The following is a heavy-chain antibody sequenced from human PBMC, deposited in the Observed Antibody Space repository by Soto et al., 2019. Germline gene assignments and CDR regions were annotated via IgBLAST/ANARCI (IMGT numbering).Heavy chain of an antibody. Sequence: QVQLQESGPGLVKPSQTLSLTCTVSGGSIGSGGYYWTWIRQRPGKGLEWIGYISYSGSTYYSPSLKSRVSISIDTSKNQFSLKLSSVTAADTAVYYCARGASYDILTGFYNSLDFWGRGTLVTVSS. CDR3: ARGASYDILTGFYNSLDF. V-gene: IGHV4-31*03. CDR2: ISYSGST. CDR1: GGSIGSGGYY. D-gene: IGHD3-9*01. J-gene: IGHJ4*02.